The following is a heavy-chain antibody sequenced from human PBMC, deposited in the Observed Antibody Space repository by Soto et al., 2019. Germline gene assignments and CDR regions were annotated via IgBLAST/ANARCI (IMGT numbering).Heavy chain of an antibody. CDR3: ARVPHDSSIYGGFDP. CDR1: GFTFSSYA. D-gene: IGHD3-22*01. Sequence: PGGSLRLSCAASGFTFSSYAMHWVRQAPGKGLEWVAVISYDGSNKYYADSVKGRFTISRDNSKNTLYLQMNSLRAEDTAVYYCARVPHDSSIYGGFDPWGQGTLVTVSS. V-gene: IGHV3-30-3*01. J-gene: IGHJ5*02. CDR2: ISYDGSNK.